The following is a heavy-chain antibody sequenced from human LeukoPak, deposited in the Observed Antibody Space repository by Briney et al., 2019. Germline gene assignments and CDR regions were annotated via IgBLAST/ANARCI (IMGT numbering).Heavy chain of an antibody. D-gene: IGHD3-22*01. CDR1: GFTFSNYA. CDR3: ARRAGDYSHPYDY. Sequence: GGSLRLSCAASGFTFSNYAMNWVRQAPGKGLEGVSFIYSGGNTHNSDSVKGRFTISRDNSKNTLYLQMNSLRAEDTAVYYCARRAGDYSHPYDYWGQGTLVTVSS. V-gene: IGHV3-53*01. CDR2: IYSGGNT. J-gene: IGHJ4*02.